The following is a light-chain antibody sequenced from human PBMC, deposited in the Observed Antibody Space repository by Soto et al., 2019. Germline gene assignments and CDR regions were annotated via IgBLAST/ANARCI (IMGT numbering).Light chain of an antibody. CDR2: EVS. Sequence: QSVLTQPPSASVSIGQSVTIFCTGTSSDVGGYNYVSWYQQHPGKAPKLMIYEVSERPSGVPDRFSGSKSGNTASLTVSGLQADDEADYYCSSYSGTSYHYVFGTGTKVTVL. V-gene: IGLV2-8*01. CDR3: SSYSGTSYHYV. CDR1: SSDVGGYNY. J-gene: IGLJ1*01.